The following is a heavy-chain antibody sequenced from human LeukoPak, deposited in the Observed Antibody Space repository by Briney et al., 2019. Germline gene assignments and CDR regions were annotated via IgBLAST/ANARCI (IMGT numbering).Heavy chain of an antibody. Sequence: PGGSLRLSCAASGFTFSSYSMNWVRQAPGKGLEWVSYISSSSSTIYYADSVKGRFTISRDNAKNSLYLQMNSLRAEDTAVYYCASGLWFGEPYFDYWGQGTLVTASS. V-gene: IGHV3-48*01. D-gene: IGHD3-10*01. CDR3: ASGLWFGEPYFDY. CDR1: GFTFSSYS. J-gene: IGHJ4*02. CDR2: ISSSSSTI.